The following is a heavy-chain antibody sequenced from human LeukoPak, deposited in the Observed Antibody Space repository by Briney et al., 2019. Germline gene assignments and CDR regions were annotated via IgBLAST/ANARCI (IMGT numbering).Heavy chain of an antibody. CDR3: ARDRGSTVAGTVASDY. Sequence: PGRSLRLSCAASGFTFSTYAMHWVRQAPGEGLEWVAVISYDGSNKYYADSVKGRFTISRDNSKSTLYLQMNSLRAEDTAVYYCARDRGSTVAGTVASDYWGQGTLVTVSS. CDR2: ISYDGSNK. CDR1: GFTFSTYA. D-gene: IGHD6-19*01. V-gene: IGHV3-30-3*01. J-gene: IGHJ4*02.